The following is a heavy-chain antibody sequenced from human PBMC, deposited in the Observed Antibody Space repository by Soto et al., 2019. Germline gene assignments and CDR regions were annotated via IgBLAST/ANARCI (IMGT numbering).Heavy chain of an antibody. CDR2: IYYSGST. D-gene: IGHD6-19*01. J-gene: IGHJ4*02. V-gene: IGHV4-39*01. CDR3: ASTGYSSGWYYY. CDR1: GGSISSSSYY. Sequence: QLQLQESGPGLVKPSETLSLTCTVSGGSISSSSYYWGWIRQPPGKGLEWIGSIYYSGSTYYNPSLQSRVTISVDTSKNQFSLTLSSVTAADTAVYYCASTGYSSGWYYYWGQGTLVTVSS.